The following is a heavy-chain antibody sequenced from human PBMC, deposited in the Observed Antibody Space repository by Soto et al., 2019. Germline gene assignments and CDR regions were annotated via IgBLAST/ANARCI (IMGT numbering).Heavy chain of an antibody. CDR2: LNWNTGVI. V-gene: IGHV3-9*01. CDR3: AITDYDTGRSDS. D-gene: IGHD3-16*01. Sequence: EVQVVESGGGLVQPGRSLRLSCVASGINFHNYAMQWVRQVPGKDLEWVSGLNWNTGVIGDADSVKGRFILSRDNAQNFLYLEMNILRVEDKALYYCAITDYDTGRSDSWGPGTVITVSS. CDR1: GINFHNYA. J-gene: IGHJ5*01.